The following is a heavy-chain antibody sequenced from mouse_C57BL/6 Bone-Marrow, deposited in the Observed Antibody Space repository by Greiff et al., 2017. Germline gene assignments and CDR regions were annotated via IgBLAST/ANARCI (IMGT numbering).Heavy chain of an antibody. CDR3: AREGYRCLYYFDY. CDR1: GYTFTSYW. CDR2: INPSNGGT. V-gene: IGHV1-53*01. J-gene: IGHJ2*01. Sequence: VQLQQPGTELVKPGASVKLSCKASGYTFTSYWMHWVKQRPGQGLEWIGNINPSNGGTNYNEKFKSKATLTVDKSSSTAYMQLSSLTSEDSAVYYCAREGYRCLYYFDYWGQGTTLTVSS.